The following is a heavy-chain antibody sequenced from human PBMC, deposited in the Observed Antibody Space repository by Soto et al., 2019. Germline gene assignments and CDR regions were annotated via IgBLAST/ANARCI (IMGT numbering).Heavy chain of an antibody. J-gene: IGHJ3*02. CDR3: ARDPMVGGSCHAFDI. CDR1: GFTFSSYG. D-gene: IGHD1-26*01. CDR2: IWYDGSNK. V-gene: IGHV3-33*01. Sequence: QVQLVESGGGVVQPGRSLRLSCAASGFTFSSYGMHWVRQAPGKGLEWVAVIWYDGSNKYYADSVKGRFTISRDNSKNTLYLQMNSLRAEDTAVYYCARDPMVGGSCHAFDIWGQGTMVTVSS.